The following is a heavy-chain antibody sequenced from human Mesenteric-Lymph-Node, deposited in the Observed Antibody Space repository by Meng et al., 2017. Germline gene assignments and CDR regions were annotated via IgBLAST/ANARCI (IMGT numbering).Heavy chain of an antibody. CDR3: ARHDGGYGDYFDH. Sequence: QGSGPGLVKPSETLSPTCTVSGGSISSSRHYWGWIRQPPGKGLEWIGSIYYSGSTYYNPSLRSRVTMSLDTSKNQFSLKLSSVTATDTAVYYCARHDGGYGDYFDHWGQGTLVTVSS. J-gene: IGHJ4*02. D-gene: IGHD5-12*01. CDR2: IYYSGST. V-gene: IGHV4-39*01. CDR1: GGSISSSRHY.